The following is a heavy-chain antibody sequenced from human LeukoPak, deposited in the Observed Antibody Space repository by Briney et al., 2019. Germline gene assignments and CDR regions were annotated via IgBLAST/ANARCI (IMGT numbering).Heavy chain of an antibody. CDR2: ISAYNGNT. J-gene: IGHJ4*02. CDR3: ARSDYGGTNFDY. D-gene: IGHD4-23*01. V-gene: IGHV1-18*01. CDR1: GYTFTSYG. Sequence: ASVKVSCKASGYTFTSYGITWVRQAPGQGLEWMGWISAYNGNTNYAQKLQGRVTMTTDTSTSTAYMELRSLRSDDTAVYYCARSDYGGTNFDYWGQGTLVTVSS.